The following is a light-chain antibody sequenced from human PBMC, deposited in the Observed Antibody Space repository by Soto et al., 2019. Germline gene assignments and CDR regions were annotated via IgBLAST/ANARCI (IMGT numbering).Light chain of an antibody. CDR3: QQSYSTHPIT. V-gene: IGKV1-5*01. J-gene: IGKJ5*01. CDR1: QSISSW. Sequence: DIPMTKSPSTLSESVGDRVTITCRASQSISSWLAWYQQKPGKAPKLLIYDASSFESGVPSRFSGSGAETDFTLTISSLQPEDFAIYYCQQSYSTHPITFGQGTRLETK. CDR2: DAS.